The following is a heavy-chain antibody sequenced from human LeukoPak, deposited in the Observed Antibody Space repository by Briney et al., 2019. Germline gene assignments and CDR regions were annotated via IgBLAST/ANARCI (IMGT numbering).Heavy chain of an antibody. CDR1: GGGFTFTSHA. Sequence: SVKVSCKASGGGFTFTSHAISWVRQAPGQGLEWMGGLIPIYGSAKYAQKFQGRLTITSDESTRTVYMELSSLRPEDSAVHYCAGFFYDNSGDAFDLWGPGTMVTVSS. D-gene: IGHD3-22*01. V-gene: IGHV1-69*13. CDR2: LIPIYGSA. J-gene: IGHJ3*01. CDR3: AGFFYDNSGDAFDL.